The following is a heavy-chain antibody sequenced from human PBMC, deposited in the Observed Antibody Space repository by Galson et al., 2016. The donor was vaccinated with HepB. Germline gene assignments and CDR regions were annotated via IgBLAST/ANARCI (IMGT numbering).Heavy chain of an antibody. V-gene: IGHV3-7*01. CDR2: INQDGSQT. CDR1: GLSLSNYW. CDR3: ARGHSDS. J-gene: IGHJ5*01. Sequence: SLRLSCAASGLSLSNYWMIWVRQAPGKGLEWVANINQDGSQTNYGGSVKGRFTISRDNAKNSLYLQMNSLRAEDTGVYSCARGHSDSWGQGTLVTVST.